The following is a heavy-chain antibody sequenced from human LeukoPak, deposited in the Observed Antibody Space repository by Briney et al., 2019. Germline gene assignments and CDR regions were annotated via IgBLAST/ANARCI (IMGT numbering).Heavy chain of an antibody. CDR3: ARDLGIAAAAVNWFDP. D-gene: IGHD6-13*01. V-gene: IGHV4-59*01. J-gene: IGHJ5*02. Sequence: SETLSLTCTVSGGSISSYYWSWIRQPPGKGLEWIGYIYYSGSTNYNPSLKSRVTISVDTSKNQFSLKLSSVAAADTAVYYCARDLGIAAAAVNWFDPWGQGTLVTVSS. CDR2: IYYSGST. CDR1: GGSISSYY.